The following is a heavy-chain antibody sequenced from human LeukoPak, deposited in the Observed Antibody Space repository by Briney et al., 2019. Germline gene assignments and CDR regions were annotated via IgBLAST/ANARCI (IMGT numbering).Heavy chain of an antibody. CDR2: IYHSGST. CDR3: AATKGARAPVDY. Sequence: SQTLSLTCTVSGGSISSGGYYWSWIRQPPGKGLEWIGYIYHSGSTYYNPSLKSRVTISVDTSKNQFSLKLSSVTAADTAVYYCAATKGARAPVDYWGQGTLVTVSS. CDR1: GGSISSGGYY. D-gene: IGHD1-26*01. J-gene: IGHJ4*02. V-gene: IGHV4-30-2*02.